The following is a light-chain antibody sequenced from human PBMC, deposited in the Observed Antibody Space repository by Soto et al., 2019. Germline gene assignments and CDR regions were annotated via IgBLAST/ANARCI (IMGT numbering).Light chain of an antibody. CDR1: QGISSH. Sequence: AIRMTQSPSSFSASTGDRVTITCRASQGISSHLAWYQQKPGKAPKLLIYAASTLQSGVPSRFSGSGSGTDFTLTISCLQSEDFATYYCQQYSSYPPTFGPGTKVDIK. V-gene: IGKV1-8*01. J-gene: IGKJ3*01. CDR3: QQYSSYPPT. CDR2: AAS.